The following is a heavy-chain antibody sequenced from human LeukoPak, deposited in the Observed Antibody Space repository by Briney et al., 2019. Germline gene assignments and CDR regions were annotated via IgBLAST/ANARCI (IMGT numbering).Heavy chain of an antibody. CDR3: ASGRGVSFDY. CDR2: INSDGSST. Sequence: GGSLRLSCAASKFSSSSYWMHWVRQVPGKGLVWVSRINSDGSSTSYADSVKGRFTISRDNAKNTLYLQMNSLRAEDTAVYYCASGRGVSFDYWGQGTLVTVSS. CDR1: KFSSSSYW. J-gene: IGHJ4*02. V-gene: IGHV3-74*01.